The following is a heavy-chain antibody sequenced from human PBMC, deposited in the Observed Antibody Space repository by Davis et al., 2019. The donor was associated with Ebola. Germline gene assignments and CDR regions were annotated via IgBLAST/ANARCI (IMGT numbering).Heavy chain of an antibody. V-gene: IGHV4-34*01. CDR2: INHSGST. Sequence: MPSETLSLTCAVYGGSFSGYYWSWIRQPPGKGLEWIGEINHSGSTNYNPSLKSRVTISVDTSKNQFSLKVSSVTAADTAVYYCARLTYYGSGTQLEPYYYYGMDVWGQGTTVTVSS. CDR1: GGSFSGYY. J-gene: IGHJ6*02. D-gene: IGHD3-10*01. CDR3: ARLTYYGSGTQLEPYYYYGMDV.